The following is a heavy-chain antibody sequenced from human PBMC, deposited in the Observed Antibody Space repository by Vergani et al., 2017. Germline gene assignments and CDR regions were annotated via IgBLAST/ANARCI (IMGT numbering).Heavy chain of an antibody. CDR1: GGSISSSNW. J-gene: IGHJ4*02. D-gene: IGHD6-19*01. V-gene: IGHV4-4*02. CDR3: AREEIAVATFDF. Sequence: QVQLQESGPGLVKPSGTLSLTCAVSGGSISSSNWWTWVRQPPGKGLEWIGEIFHSGSTNYNPSLKSRVTISVDTSKNQFSLRLNSVTAADTAVYYCAREEIAVATFDFWGQGTLVTVSS. CDR2: IFHSGST.